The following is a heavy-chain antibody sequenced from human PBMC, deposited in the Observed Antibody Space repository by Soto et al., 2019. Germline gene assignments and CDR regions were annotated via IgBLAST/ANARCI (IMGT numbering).Heavy chain of an antibody. CDR2: IYYSGST. CDR3: ASQMANREYIVVVVAATLGAFDS. Sequence: SETLSLTCTVSGGSISSSSYYWGWIRQPPGKGLEWIGSIYYSGSTYYNPSLKSRVTISVDTSKNQFSLKLSSVTAADTAVYYSASQMANREYIVVVVAATLGAFDSWGQVRMVTV. V-gene: IGHV4-39*01. CDR1: GGSISSSSYY. D-gene: IGHD2-15*01. J-gene: IGHJ3*02.